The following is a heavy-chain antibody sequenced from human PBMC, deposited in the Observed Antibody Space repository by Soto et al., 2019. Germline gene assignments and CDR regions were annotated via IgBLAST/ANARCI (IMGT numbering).Heavy chain of an antibody. J-gene: IGHJ2*01. CDR3: ARDPYYDGSRYFDP. CDR2: ISSSSSYI. Sequence: EVQLVESGGGLVKPGGSLRLSCAASGFTFSSYSMNWVRQAPGKGLEWVSSISSSSSYIYYADSVKGRFTISRDNAKNSLYLQMNNLRAEDTAVYYCARDPYYDGSRYFDPWGRGTLVTVSS. V-gene: IGHV3-21*01. CDR1: GFTFSSYS. D-gene: IGHD3-22*01.